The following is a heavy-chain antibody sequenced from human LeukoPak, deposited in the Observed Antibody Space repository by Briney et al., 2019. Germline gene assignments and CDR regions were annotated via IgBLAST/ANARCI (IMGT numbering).Heavy chain of an antibody. Sequence: ASVKVSCKASGYTFTGYYMHWVRQAPGQGLEWMGQINPNSGGTNYAQKFQGRVTMTRDTSISTAYMELSRLRSEDTAVYYCARSVGAVVITGFDPWGQGTLVTVSS. CDR2: INPNSGGT. J-gene: IGHJ5*02. D-gene: IGHD3-22*01. CDR1: GYTFTGYY. V-gene: IGHV1-2*06. CDR3: ARSVGAVVITGFDP.